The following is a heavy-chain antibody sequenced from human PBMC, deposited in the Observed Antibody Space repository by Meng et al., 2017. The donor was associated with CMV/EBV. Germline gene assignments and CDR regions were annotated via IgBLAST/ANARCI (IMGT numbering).Heavy chain of an antibody. V-gene: IGHV3-30-3*01. J-gene: IGHJ4*02. Sequence: GGSLRLSCAASGFTFSSYAMHWVRQAPGKGLEWVAVISYDGSNKYYADSVKGRFTISRDNSKNTLYLQMNSLRAEDTAVYYCAKDGRADIVVVPAAIDYWGQGTLVTVSS. CDR3: AKDGRADIVVVPAAIDY. CDR1: GFTFSSYA. D-gene: IGHD2-2*01. CDR2: ISYDGSNK.